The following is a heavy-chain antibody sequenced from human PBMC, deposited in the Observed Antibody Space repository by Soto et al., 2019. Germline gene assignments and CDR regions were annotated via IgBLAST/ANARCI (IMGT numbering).Heavy chain of an antibody. D-gene: IGHD4-17*01. V-gene: IGHV3-30*18. CDR3: AKDQYDYGGNFYYYYGMDV. Sequence: GGSLRLSCAASGFTFSSYGMHWVRQAPGKGLEWVAVISYDGNNKYYADSVKGRFTISRDNSKNTLYLQMNSLRVEDTAVYYCAKDQYDYGGNFYYYYGMDVWGQGTTVTVSS. CDR2: ISYDGNNK. CDR1: GFTFSSYG. J-gene: IGHJ6*02.